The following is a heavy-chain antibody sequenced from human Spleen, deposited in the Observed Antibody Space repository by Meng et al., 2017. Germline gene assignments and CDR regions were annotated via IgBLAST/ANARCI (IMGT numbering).Heavy chain of an antibody. D-gene: IGHD3-10*01. J-gene: IGHJ4*02. CDR3: AKGTRAGSKMGDY. CDR1: GFTVSHNY. V-gene: IGHV3-23*01. CDR2: ISGSGGST. Sequence: GGSLRLSCAASGFTVSHNYMSWVRQAPGEGLEWVSGISGSGGSTYYADSVKGRFTISRDNSKNTLFLQMNSLRAEDTAIYYCAKGTRAGSKMGDYWGQGNLVTVSS.